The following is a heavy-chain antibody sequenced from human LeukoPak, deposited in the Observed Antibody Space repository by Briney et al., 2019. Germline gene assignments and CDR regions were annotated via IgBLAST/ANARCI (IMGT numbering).Heavy chain of an antibody. J-gene: IGHJ5*02. Sequence: GGSLRLSCAASGFTFSSYATSWVRQAPGKGLEWVSAISGSGGSTYYADSVKGRFTISRDNSKNTLYLQMNSLRAEDTAVYYCAKDRYYYDSTSSNWFDPWGQGTLVTVSS. CDR1: GFTFSSYA. CDR2: ISGSGGST. V-gene: IGHV3-23*01. D-gene: IGHD3-22*01. CDR3: AKDRYYYDSTSSNWFDP.